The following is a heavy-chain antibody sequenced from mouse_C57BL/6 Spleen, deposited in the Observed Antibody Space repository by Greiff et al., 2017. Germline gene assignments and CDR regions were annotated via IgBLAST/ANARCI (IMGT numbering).Heavy chain of an antibody. CDR3: ARGNGNFNYFDY. CDR2: IDPSDSYT. CDR1: GYTFTSYW. D-gene: IGHD2-1*01. J-gene: IGHJ2*01. Sequence: QVQLQQPGAELVMPGASVKLSCKASGYTFTSYWMHWVKQRPGQGLEWIGEIDPSDSYTNYNQKFKGKSTLTVDKSSSTAYMQLSSLTSEDSAVYYCARGNGNFNYFDYWGQGTTLTVSS. V-gene: IGHV1-69*01.